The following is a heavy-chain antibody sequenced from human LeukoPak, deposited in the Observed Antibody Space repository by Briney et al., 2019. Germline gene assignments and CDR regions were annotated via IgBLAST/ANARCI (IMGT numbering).Heavy chain of an antibody. CDR3: ARWPYSSSYYFDY. D-gene: IGHD6-6*01. CDR2: ISGDGVTT. Sequence: GGSLRLSCAASGFTFSNYLMTWVRQPPGKGLEWVSVISGDGVTTYYADSVKGRFTISRDNSKNTLYLQMNSLRAEDTAVYYCARWPYSSSYYFDYWGQGTLVTVSS. J-gene: IGHJ4*02. CDR1: GFTFSNYL. V-gene: IGHV3-23*01.